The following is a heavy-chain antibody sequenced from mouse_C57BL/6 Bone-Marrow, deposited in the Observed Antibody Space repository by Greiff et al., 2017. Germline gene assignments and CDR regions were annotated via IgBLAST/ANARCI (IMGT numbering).Heavy chain of an antibody. D-gene: IGHD1-1*02. V-gene: IGHV1-4*01. CDR2: INPSSGYT. CDR1: GYTFTSYT. Sequence: VKLQEPGAELARPGASVKLSCKASGYTFTSYTMHWVKQRPGQGLEWIGYINPSSGYTKYNQKFKDKATLTADKSTSTAYMQLSSLTSEDYAVYDCARRVATDFWGQGTTLTVSS. J-gene: IGHJ2*01. CDR3: ARRVATDF.